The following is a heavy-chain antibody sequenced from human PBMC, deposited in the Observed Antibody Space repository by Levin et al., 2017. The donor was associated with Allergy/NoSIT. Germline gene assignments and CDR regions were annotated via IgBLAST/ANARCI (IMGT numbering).Heavy chain of an antibody. CDR3: ARDTTLAGEA. Sequence: GGSLRLSCAASGFTFSSCCMTWVRQAPGKGLEWVANIKEDGSQKYYADSVKGRFTISRDNANNSLYLQMNYLGVDDTAVYHCARDTTLAGEAWGQGTLVTVSS. D-gene: IGHD6-19*01. V-gene: IGHV3-7*03. CDR2: IKEDGSQK. J-gene: IGHJ5*02. CDR1: GFTFSSCC.